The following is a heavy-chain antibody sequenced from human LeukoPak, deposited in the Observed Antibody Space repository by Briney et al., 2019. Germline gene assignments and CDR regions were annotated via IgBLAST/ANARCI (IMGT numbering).Heavy chain of an antibody. CDR1: SGSITSYY. CDR2: IHYSGST. V-gene: IGHV4-59*01. CDR3: ARVRSSSSLSPWYFDL. J-gene: IGHJ2*01. D-gene: IGHD6-13*01. Sequence: SETLSLTCTVSSGSITSYYWSRIRQPPGKALEWIGLIHYSGSTNYNPSLKSRVTISVDTSKNQFSLKVSSVTAADTAVYYCARVRSSSSLSPWYFDLWGRGTLVTVSS.